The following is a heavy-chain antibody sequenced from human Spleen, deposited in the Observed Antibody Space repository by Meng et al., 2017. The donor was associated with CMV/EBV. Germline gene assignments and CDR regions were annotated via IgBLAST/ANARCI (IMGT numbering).Heavy chain of an antibody. CDR3: ARVYYDTSGSSHYFDF. D-gene: IGHD3-22*01. Sequence: ASVKVSCKASGYTFANYYIPWVRQAPGQGLEWMGWINPYTGGTNYPQKFQGRVTITRDTSISTAYMDLSRLRSDDTAVYYCARVYYDTSGSSHYFDFWGQGTLVTVSS. J-gene: IGHJ4*02. V-gene: IGHV1-2*02. CDR1: GYTFANYY. CDR2: INPYTGGT.